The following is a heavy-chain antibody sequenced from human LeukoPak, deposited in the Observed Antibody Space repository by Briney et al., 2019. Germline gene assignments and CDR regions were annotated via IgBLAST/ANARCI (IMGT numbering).Heavy chain of an antibody. CDR3: ATGNYYDSSGYHEADAFDI. V-gene: IGHV4-61*02. J-gene: IGHJ3*02. CDR2: IYTSGST. CDR1: GGSISSGSYY. D-gene: IGHD3-22*01. Sequence: SQTLSLTCTVSGGSISSGSYYWSWIRQPAGKGLEWIGRIYTSGSTNYDPSLKSRVTISVDTSKNQFSLKLSSVTAADTAVYYCATGNYYDSSGYHEADAFDIWGQGTMVTVSS.